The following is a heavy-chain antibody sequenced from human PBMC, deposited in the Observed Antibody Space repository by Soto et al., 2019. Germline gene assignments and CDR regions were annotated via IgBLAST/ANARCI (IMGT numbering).Heavy chain of an antibody. V-gene: IGHV1-18*01. CDR2: ISPYDDKT. J-gene: IGHJ6*02. D-gene: IGHD3-16*01. Sequence: QVQLAQSPAEVKKPGASVRVSCKASGYTFIKYGIAWVRQAPGQGLEWMGWISPYDDKTIYAQTFQGRVTLTADRSTRTVYLDLRSLQSNGAAVYYCARGGYYDNVCGTLSHYGLDKWGQGTSVTVSS. CDR1: GYTFIKYG. CDR3: ARGGYYDNVCGTLSHYGLDK.